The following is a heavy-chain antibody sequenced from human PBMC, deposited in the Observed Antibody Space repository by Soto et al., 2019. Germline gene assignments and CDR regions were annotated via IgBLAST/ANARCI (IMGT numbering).Heavy chain of an antibody. CDR2: ISAYNGNT. CDR3: ARKIVVVPAALGTSYYMDV. V-gene: IGHV1-18*01. CDR1: GYTFTSYG. Sequence: QVQLVQSGAEVKKPGASVKVSCKASGYTFTSYGISWVRQAPGQGLEWMGWISAYNGNTNYAQKLQGRVTMTTDTPTGTAYMEVRSLRSDDTAVYYCARKIVVVPAALGTSYYMDVRGKGTTVNVSS. D-gene: IGHD2-2*01. J-gene: IGHJ6*03.